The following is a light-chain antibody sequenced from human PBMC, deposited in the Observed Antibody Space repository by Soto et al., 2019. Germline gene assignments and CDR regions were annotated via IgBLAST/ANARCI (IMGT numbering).Light chain of an antibody. J-gene: IGKJ4*01. CDR3: HQHSNWPLT. V-gene: IGKV3-11*01. Sequence: EIVLIQSPATLSLSPGERATLSCRASQSVSSNLAWYQQNPGQAPRLLIFDESNRATGIPARFSGSGSGTDFILTNSSLEPEDFAVYYCHQHSNWPLTFGGGTKVEIK. CDR1: QSVSSN. CDR2: DES.